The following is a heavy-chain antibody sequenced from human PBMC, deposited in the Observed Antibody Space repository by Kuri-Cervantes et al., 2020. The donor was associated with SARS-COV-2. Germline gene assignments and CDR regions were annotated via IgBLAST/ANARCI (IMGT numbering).Heavy chain of an antibody. V-gene: IGHV3-74*01. CDR1: GFSFSSYW. CDR2: INSDGSST. CDR3: ARYGMDV. J-gene: IGHJ6*02. Sequence: WGSLSLSCAASGFSFSSYWMHWVRQAPGKGLVWVSRINSDGSSTSYADSVKGRFTISRDNAKHSLFLQMNSLRADDTAVYYCARYGMDVWGQGTTVTVSS.